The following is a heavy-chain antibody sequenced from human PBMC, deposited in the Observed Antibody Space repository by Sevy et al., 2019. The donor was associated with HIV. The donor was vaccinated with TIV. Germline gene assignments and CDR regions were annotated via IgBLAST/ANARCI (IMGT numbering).Heavy chain of an antibody. Sequence: ASVKVSCKASGYIFTNYPICWVRQAPGQGLEWMGCIRTSNRETKYTQKLQGRAIMTTDTSTSTVYMDLRNLRSDDTAVYYCARDSGGSGQFYLDHFDYWGQGTLVTVSS. CDR1: GYIFTNYP. CDR2: IRTSNRET. J-gene: IGHJ4*02. CDR3: ARDSGGSGQFYLDHFDY. V-gene: IGHV1-18*01. D-gene: IGHD2-15*01.